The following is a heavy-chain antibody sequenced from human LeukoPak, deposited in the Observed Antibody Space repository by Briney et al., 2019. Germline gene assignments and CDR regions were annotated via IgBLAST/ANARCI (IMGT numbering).Heavy chain of an antibody. J-gene: IGHJ4*02. CDR2: ISSSSSYI. D-gene: IGHD1-26*01. Sequence: PGRSLRLSCAASGFTFSSYSMNWVRQGPGKGLEWVSSISSSSSYIYYADSVKGRFTISRDNSKNTLYLQMNSLRAEDAAVYYCAKETSGSPDYWGQGTLVTVSS. CDR1: GFTFSSYS. CDR3: AKETSGSPDY. V-gene: IGHV3-21*04.